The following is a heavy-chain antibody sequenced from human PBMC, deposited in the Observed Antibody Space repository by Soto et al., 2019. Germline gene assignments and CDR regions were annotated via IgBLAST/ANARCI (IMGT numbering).Heavy chain of an antibody. CDR1: GDSVSSNSAA. CDR3: ARVLGVPDTNGTTYYFDY. V-gene: IGHV6-1*01. CDR2: TYYRSKWYN. Sequence: SQTLSLTCAISGDSVSSNSAAWNWIRQSPSRGLEWLGRTYYRSKWYNDYAVSVKSRITINPDTSKNQFSLQLNSVTPEDTAVYYCARVLGVPDTNGTTYYFDYWGQGTLVTVSS. J-gene: IGHJ4*02. D-gene: IGHD1-1*01.